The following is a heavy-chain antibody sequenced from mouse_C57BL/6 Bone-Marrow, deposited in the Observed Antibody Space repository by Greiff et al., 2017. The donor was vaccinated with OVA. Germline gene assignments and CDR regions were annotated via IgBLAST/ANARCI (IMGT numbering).Heavy chain of an antibody. V-gene: IGHV5-9-1*02. CDR2: ISSGGDYI. CDR3: TRGGAWFAD. J-gene: IGHJ3*01. Sequence: EVMLVESGEGLVKPGGSLKLSCAASGFTFSSYAMSWVRQTPEKRLEWVAYISSGGDYIYYADTVKGRFTISRVNARNTLYLQMGSLKSEDTAMYYCTRGGAWFADWGQGTLVTVSA. CDR1: GFTFSSYA.